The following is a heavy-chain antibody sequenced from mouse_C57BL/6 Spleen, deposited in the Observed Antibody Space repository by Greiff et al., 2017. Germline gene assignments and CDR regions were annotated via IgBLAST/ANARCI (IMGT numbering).Heavy chain of an antibody. J-gene: IGHJ2*01. D-gene: IGHD2-5*01. CDR3: ARWDSNREGY. V-gene: IGHV1-69*01. CDR2: IDPSDSYT. Sequence: QVQLQQPGAELVMPGASVKLSCKASGYTFTSYWMHWVKQRPGQGLEWIGEIDPSDSYTNYNQKFKGKSTLTVDKSSSTAYMQLSSLTSEDSAVXYCARWDSNREGYWGQGTTRTVSS. CDR1: GYTFTSYW.